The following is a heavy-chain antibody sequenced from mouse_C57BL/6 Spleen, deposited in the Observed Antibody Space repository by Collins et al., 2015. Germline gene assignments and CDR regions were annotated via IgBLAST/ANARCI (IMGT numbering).Heavy chain of an antibody. D-gene: IGHD2-3*01. J-gene: IGHJ3*01. Sequence: QVTLKESGPGILQSSQTLSLTCSFSGFSLSTSGMGVSWIRQPSGKGLEWLAHIYWDDDKRYNPSLKSRLTISKDTSRNQVFLKITSVDTADTATYYCARIYDYWGQGTLVTVSA. V-gene: IGHV8-12*01. CDR3: ARIYDY. CDR1: GFSLSTSGMG. CDR2: IYWDDDK.